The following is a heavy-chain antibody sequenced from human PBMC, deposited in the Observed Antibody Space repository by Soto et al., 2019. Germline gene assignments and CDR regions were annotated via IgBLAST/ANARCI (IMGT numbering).Heavy chain of an antibody. CDR2: ISYDGSNK. Sequence: GGSLRLSCAASGFTFSSYAMHWVRQAPGKGLEWVAVISYDGSNKYYADSVKGRFTISRDNSKNTLYLQMNSLRAEDTAVYYCAKPALEGDASGNFYFDYWGLGTLVTVS. CDR3: AKPALEGDASGNFYFDY. CDR1: GFTFSSYA. V-gene: IGHV3-30*18. J-gene: IGHJ4*02. D-gene: IGHD3-22*01.